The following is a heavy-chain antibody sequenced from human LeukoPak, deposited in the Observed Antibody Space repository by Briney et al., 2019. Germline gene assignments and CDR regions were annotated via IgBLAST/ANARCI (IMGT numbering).Heavy chain of an antibody. J-gene: IGHJ4*02. D-gene: IGHD2-21*01. CDR2: INNSSSYI. V-gene: IGHV3-21*01. CDR1: GFTFSSYS. CDR3: AKFLPTHIVVANYYFDY. Sequence: GSLRLSCAASGFTFSSYSMNLVRQAPGKGLECVSSINNSSSYIYYADSVRGRFTISRDNAKNSLYLQMNSLRAEDTAVYYCAKFLPTHIVVANYYFDYWGQGTLVTVSS.